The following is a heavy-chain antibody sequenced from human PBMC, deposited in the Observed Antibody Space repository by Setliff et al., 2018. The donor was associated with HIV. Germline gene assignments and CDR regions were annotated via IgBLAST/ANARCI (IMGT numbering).Heavy chain of an antibody. CDR1: GFSFRTYA. CDR3: AKDAGSYSYVHEYFQH. J-gene: IGHJ1*01. Sequence: GGSLRLSCAASGFSFRTYAMSWVRQAPGKGLEWVSYISSSSSTIYYADSVKGRFTISRDNAKNSLYLQMNSLRAEDTAVYYCAKDAGSYSYVHEYFQHWGQGTLVTVSS. CDR2: ISSSSSTI. V-gene: IGHV3-48*01. D-gene: IGHD5-18*01.